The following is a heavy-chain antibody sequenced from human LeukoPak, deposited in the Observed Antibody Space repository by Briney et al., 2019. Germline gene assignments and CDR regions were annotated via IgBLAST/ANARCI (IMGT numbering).Heavy chain of an antibody. V-gene: IGHV6-1*01. J-gene: IGHJ4*02. CDR1: GDSVSSNSAA. D-gene: IGHD3-10*01. CDR3: ARRTIRGVHHYFDY. Sequence: SQTLSLTCAISGDSVSSNSAAWNWIRQSPSRGLEWLGRTYYRSKWYNDYAVSVKSRITINPDTSKNQFSLKLNSVTAADTAVYYCARRTIRGVHHYFDYWGQGIPVTVSS. CDR2: TYYRSKWYN.